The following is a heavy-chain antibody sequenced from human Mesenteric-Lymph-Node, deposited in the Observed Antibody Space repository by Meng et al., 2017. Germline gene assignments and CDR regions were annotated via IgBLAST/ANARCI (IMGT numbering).Heavy chain of an antibody. CDR2: IKPDGSEK. CDR3: ARGLSAAFDI. D-gene: IGHD1-26*01. J-gene: IGHJ3*02. CDR1: GFTLGSYW. V-gene: IGHV3-7*01. Sequence: GGSLRLSCAASGFTLGSYWMNWVRQAPGKGLEWVANIKPDGSEKYYVDSVKGRFTISRDNAKNSLYLQMNSLRAEDTAVYYCARGLSAAFDIW.